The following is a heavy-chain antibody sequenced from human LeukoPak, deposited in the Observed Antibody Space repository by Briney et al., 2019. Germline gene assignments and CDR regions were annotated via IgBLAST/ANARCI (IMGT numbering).Heavy chain of an antibody. Sequence: PGGSLRLSCAASGFTFSSYGMHWVRQAPGQGLEWVAVISYDGSNKYYADSVKGRFTISRDNSKNTLYLQMNSLRAEDTAVYYCAKEGYYYDSSGYNYYYGMDVWGQGTTVTVSS. V-gene: IGHV3-30*18. D-gene: IGHD3-22*01. CDR3: AKEGYYYDSSGYNYYYGMDV. CDR2: ISYDGSNK. J-gene: IGHJ6*02. CDR1: GFTFSSYG.